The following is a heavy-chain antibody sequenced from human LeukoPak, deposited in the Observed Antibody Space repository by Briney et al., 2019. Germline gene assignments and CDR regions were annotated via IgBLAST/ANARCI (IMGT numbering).Heavy chain of an antibody. J-gene: IGHJ4*02. D-gene: IGHD2-15*01. CDR1: GFSFSYYA. V-gene: IGHV3-30*01. CDR3: ARSTGDCSGGTCYSDFDC. Sequence: GGSLRLSCAASGFSFSYYAMRWVRQAPGKGLEWVAVISNNGTNKYYADSVKGRFTISRDNSKNTLYLQMNSLRAEDTAVYYCARSTGDCSGGTCYSDFDCWGQGTLVTVSS. CDR2: ISNNGTNK.